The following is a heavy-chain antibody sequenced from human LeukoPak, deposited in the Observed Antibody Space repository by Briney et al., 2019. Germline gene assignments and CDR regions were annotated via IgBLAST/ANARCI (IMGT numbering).Heavy chain of an antibody. CDR2: IYTSGST. CDR3: ARGSRGIAAAGG. J-gene: IGHJ4*02. V-gene: IGHV4-61*02. CDR1: GGSISSGSYY. Sequence: SETLSLTCTVSGGSISSGSYYWSWIRQPAGKGLEWIGRIYTSGSTNYNPSLKSRVTISVDTSKNQFSLKLSSVTAADTAVYYCARGSRGIAAAGGWGQGTLVTVSS. D-gene: IGHD6-13*01.